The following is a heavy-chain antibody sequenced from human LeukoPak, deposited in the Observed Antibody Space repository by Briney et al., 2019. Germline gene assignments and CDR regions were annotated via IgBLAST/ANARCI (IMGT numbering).Heavy chain of an antibody. Sequence: SETLPLTCTVSGGSIRSYYWNWIRQPAGKGLEWIGRITSSGTTNYNPSLKSRLTMSVDTSKNQFSLRLSSVTAADTAVYYCARNYGSGSYEVWGQGTLVTVSS. CDR3: ARNYGSGSYEV. D-gene: IGHD3-10*01. V-gene: IGHV4-4*07. CDR1: GGSIRSYY. CDR2: ITSSGTT. J-gene: IGHJ4*02.